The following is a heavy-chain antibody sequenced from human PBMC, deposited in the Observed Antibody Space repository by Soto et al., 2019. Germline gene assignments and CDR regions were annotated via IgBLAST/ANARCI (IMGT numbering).Heavy chain of an antibody. D-gene: IGHD7-27*01. CDR1: GGSISSYY. V-gene: IGHV4-59*01. CDR3: ARRWGTYFDY. CDR2: IYYSGST. J-gene: IGHJ4*02. Sequence: QVQLQESGPGLVKPSETLSLTCTVSGGSISSYYWSWIRQPPGKGLEWIGYIYYSGSTNYNPSLKSPVTISVDTANTQCPLTLSSVTAADTAVYYCARRWGTYFDYWGQGTLVTVSS.